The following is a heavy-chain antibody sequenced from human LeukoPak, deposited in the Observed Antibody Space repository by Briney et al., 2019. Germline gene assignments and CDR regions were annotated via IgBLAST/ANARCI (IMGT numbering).Heavy chain of an antibody. CDR2: ISSSSSYI. J-gene: IGHJ6*03. V-gene: IGHV3-21*01. CDR1: GFAFSSYS. Sequence: GGSLRLSCAASGFAFSSYSMNWVRQAPGKGLEWVSSISSSSSYIYYADSVKGRFTISRDNAKNSLYLQMNSLRAEDTAVYYCARQSITMVRGVIYYYYYYMDVWGKGTTVTVSS. D-gene: IGHD3-10*01. CDR3: ARQSITMVRGVIYYYYYYMDV.